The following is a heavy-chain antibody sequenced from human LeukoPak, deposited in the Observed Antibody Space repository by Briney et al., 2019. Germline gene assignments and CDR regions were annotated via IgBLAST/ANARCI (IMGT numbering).Heavy chain of an antibody. CDR1: GFTFTTYW. Sequence: GGSLRLSCAASGFTFTTYWMSWVRQAPGKGLQWVANINQDGSVKYYVDSVKGRFTISRDNARNPLYLQMNSLRADDTAVYYCARVGYSSSAIDYWGQGTLVTVSS. J-gene: IGHJ4*02. CDR3: ARVGYSSSAIDY. CDR2: INQDGSVK. D-gene: IGHD6-6*01. V-gene: IGHV3-7*01.